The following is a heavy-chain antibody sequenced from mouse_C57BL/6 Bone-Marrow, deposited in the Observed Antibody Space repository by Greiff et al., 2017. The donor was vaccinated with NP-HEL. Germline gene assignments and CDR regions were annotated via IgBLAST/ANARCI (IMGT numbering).Heavy chain of an antibody. V-gene: IGHV5-9-1*02. CDR1: GFTFSSYA. D-gene: IGHD1-1*01. CDR3: TRDEGLRYERYFDV. CDR2: ISSGGDYI. Sequence: EVKLVESGEGLVKPGGSLKLSCAASGFTFSSYAMSWVRQTPEKRLEWVAYISSGGDYIYYAETVKGRFTISRDNARNTLYLQMSSLKSEDTAMYYCTRDEGLRYERYFDVWGTGTTVTVSS. J-gene: IGHJ1*03.